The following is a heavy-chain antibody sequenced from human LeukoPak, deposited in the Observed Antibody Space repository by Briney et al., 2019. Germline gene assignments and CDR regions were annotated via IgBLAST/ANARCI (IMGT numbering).Heavy chain of an antibody. D-gene: IGHD3-22*01. CDR1: GYTFTAYS. CDR3: ARLREPFLYFDSTLDY. J-gene: IGHJ4*02. CDR2: INTNSGNP. Sequence: ASVKVSCKASGYTFTAYSMHWVRQAPGQGLEWMGWINTNSGNPTYAQGFTGRFVFSLDTSVSTAYLQISRLKAEDTAVYYCARLREPFLYFDSTLDYWGQGTLVTVSS. V-gene: IGHV7-4-1*02.